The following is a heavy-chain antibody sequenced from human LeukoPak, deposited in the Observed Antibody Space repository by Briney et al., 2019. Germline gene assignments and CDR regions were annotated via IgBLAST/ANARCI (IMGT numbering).Heavy chain of an antibody. CDR3: AREIQRGGSSRVNWFDP. CDR2: IIPIFGTA. Sequence: ASVKVSCKASGGTFSSYAISWVRQAPGQGPEWMGGIIPIFGTANYAQKFQGRVTITTDESTSTAYMELSSLRSEDTAVYYCAREIQRGGSSRVNWFDPWGQGTLVTVSS. V-gene: IGHV1-69*05. J-gene: IGHJ5*02. D-gene: IGHD6-6*01. CDR1: GGTFSSYA.